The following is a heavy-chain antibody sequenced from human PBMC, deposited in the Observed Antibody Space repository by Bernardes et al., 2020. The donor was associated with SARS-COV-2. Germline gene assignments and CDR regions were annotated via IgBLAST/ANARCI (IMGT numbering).Heavy chain of an antibody. CDR2: ISSSSSYI. Sequence: GGSLRLSCAASGFTFSSYSMNWVRQAPGKGLEWVSSISSSSSYIYYADSVKGRFTISRDNAKNSLYLQMNSLRAEDTAVYYCARDALKIVVVIPFDYWGQGTLVTVSS. D-gene: IGHD3-22*01. J-gene: IGHJ4*02. CDR1: GFTFSSYS. V-gene: IGHV3-21*01. CDR3: ARDALKIVVVIPFDY.